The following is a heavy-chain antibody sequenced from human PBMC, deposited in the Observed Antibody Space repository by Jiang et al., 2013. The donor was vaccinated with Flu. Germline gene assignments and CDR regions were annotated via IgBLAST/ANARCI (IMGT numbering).Heavy chain of an antibody. Sequence: QLLESGGGLVQPGGSLRLSCAASGFTFSSYAMTWVRQAPGRGLEWVSSISGSGDNRYYVDSVKGRFIISRDNSKNTLYLQMNSLRAEDTALYYCAKDLNLVVDYWGQG. CDR2: ISGSGDNR. V-gene: IGHV3-23*01. CDR3: AKDLNLVVDY. J-gene: IGHJ4*02. CDR1: GFTFSSYA. D-gene: IGHD1-26*01.